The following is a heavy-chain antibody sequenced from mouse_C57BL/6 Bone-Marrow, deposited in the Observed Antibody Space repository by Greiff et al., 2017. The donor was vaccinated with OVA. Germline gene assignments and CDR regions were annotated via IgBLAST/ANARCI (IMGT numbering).Heavy chain of an antibody. CDR3: AIYYEYFDV. V-gene: IGHV1-64*01. D-gene: IGHD2-4*01. J-gene: IGHJ1*03. CDR2: IHPNSGST. CDR1: GYTFTSYW. Sequence: QVQLQQSGAELVKPGASVKLSCKASGYTFTSYWMHWVKQRPGQGLEWIGMIHPNSGSTNYNEKFKSKATLTVDKSSSTADMQLSSLTSEDSAVYYCAIYYEYFDVWGTGTTVTVSS.